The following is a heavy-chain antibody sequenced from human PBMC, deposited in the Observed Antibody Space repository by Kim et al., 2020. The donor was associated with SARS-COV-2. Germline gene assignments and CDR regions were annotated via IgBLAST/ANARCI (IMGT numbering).Heavy chain of an antibody. D-gene: IGHD2-15*01. CDR1: GGTFSSYA. CDR2: IIPIFGIA. V-gene: IGHV1-69*04. CDR3: ARRGAARKNAFDI. J-gene: IGHJ3*02. Sequence: SVKVSCKASGGTFSSYAISWVRQAPGQGLEWMGRIIPIFGIANYAQKFQGRVTITADKSTSTAYMELSSLRSEDTAVYYCARRGAARKNAFDIWGQGTMVTVSS.